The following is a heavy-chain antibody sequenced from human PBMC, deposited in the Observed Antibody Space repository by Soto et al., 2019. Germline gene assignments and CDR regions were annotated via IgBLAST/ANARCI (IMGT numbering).Heavy chain of an antibody. CDR2: IYYSGST. CDR3: ATITISGSHYMDV. D-gene: IGHD3-3*01. V-gene: IGHV4-59*08. Sequence: SETLSLTCTVSGGSISSYYWSWIRQPPGKGLEWIGYIYYSGSTNYNPSLKSRVTISVDTSKNQFSLKLSSVTAADTAVYYCATITISGSHYMDVWGKGTTVTVSS. J-gene: IGHJ6*03. CDR1: GGSISSYY.